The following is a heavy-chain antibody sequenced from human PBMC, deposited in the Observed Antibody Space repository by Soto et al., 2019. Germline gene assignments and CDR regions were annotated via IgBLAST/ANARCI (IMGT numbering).Heavy chain of an antibody. CDR2: IYYTGST. Sequence: QVQLQQSGPGLVKPSETLSRTCIVSGGSVRSGGDYWSWIRQPPGKGLEWIGYIYYTGSTNYDPSLESRVTISVDTSKNQFSLILSSVTAADPAVYYCARGGGYHYAMDVWGQGTTVTVSS. D-gene: IGHD3-16*01. J-gene: IGHJ6*02. V-gene: IGHV4-61*08. CDR3: ARGGGYHYAMDV. CDR1: GGSVRSGGDY.